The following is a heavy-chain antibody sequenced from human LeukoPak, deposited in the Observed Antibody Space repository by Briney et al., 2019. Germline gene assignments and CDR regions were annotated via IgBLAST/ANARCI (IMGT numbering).Heavy chain of an antibody. D-gene: IGHD3-10*01. CDR2: IYYSGST. V-gene: IGHV4-59*12. Sequence: SETLSLTCTVSGGSISSYYWSWIRQPPGKGLEWIGYIYYSGSTNYNPSLKSRVTISVDTSKNQFSLKLSSVTAADTAVYYCARLHYGRPYYYYYYGMDVWGQGTTVTVSS. CDR3: ARLHYGRPYYYYYYGMDV. CDR1: GGSISSYY. J-gene: IGHJ6*02.